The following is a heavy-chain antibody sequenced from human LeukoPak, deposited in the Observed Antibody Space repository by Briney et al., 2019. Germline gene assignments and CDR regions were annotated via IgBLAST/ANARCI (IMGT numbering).Heavy chain of an antibody. V-gene: IGHV3-9*01. J-gene: IGHJ4*02. D-gene: IGHD6-13*01. Sequence: GRSLRLSCAASGFTFDDYAMHWVRQAPGKGLEWVSGISWNSGSIGYADSVKGRFTISRDNAKNSLYLQMNSLRAEDTALYYCARGGGMRSWYDFDYWGQGTLVTVSS. CDR1: GFTFDDYA. CDR2: ISWNSGSI. CDR3: ARGGGMRSWYDFDY.